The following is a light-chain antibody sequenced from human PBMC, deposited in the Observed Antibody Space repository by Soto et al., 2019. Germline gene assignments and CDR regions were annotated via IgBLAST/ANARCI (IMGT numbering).Light chain of an antibody. CDR3: QQYDNSPGYT. J-gene: IGKJ2*01. CDR2: GAS. CDR1: QSVSSNY. Sequence: EIVLTQSPGTLSLSPGERATLSCRASQSVSSNYLAWYQQKPGQPPRLLMYGASTRATGIPDRFSGSGSGTDFTLTISRLEPEDFAVYYCQQYDNSPGYTFGQGTKLEIK. V-gene: IGKV3-20*01.